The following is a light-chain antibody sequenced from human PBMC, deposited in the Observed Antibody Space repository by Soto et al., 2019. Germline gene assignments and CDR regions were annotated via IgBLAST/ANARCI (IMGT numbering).Light chain of an antibody. CDR1: QSISDS. J-gene: IGKJ1*01. CDR3: QQYKGYWT. Sequence: DIQMTQSPSTLSASVGDRVTITCRASQSISDSLAWYQQKPGKAPKLLIYEASNLKSGVPSRFSGSGSGTEYTLTIRSLQPDDFASYYCQQYKGYWTFGQGTKVEIK. CDR2: EAS. V-gene: IGKV1-5*03.